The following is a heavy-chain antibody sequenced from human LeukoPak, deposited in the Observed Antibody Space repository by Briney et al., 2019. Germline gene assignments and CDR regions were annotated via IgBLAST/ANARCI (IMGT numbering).Heavy chain of an antibody. Sequence: GASVKVSCKASGYTFTGYYIHWVRQAPGQGLEWMGIINPSGGSTGYAQKFQGRVTMTRDTSTNTVYMELSSLRSEDTAFYYCARVPFRTDFDYWGQGTLVTVSS. D-gene: IGHD1-14*01. CDR1: GYTFTGYY. J-gene: IGHJ4*02. V-gene: IGHV1-46*01. CDR3: ARVPFRTDFDY. CDR2: INPSGGST.